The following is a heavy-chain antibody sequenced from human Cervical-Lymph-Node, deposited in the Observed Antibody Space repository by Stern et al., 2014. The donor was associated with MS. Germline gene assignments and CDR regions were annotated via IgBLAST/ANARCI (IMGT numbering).Heavy chain of an antibody. CDR3: ARGYSTTYLDY. CDR2: IHRGRGDA. Sequence: QVQLVQSGAAVKKPGASVKVSCKASGYTFTNYALHWVRQAPGQRPEWMGWIHRGRGDAKHSQNIQDRVTITRDTSVNTVYMELRSLRVEDTAMYDCARGYSTTYLDYWGQGTLVTVSS. D-gene: IGHD6-13*01. J-gene: IGHJ4*02. V-gene: IGHV1-3*01. CDR1: GYTFTNYA.